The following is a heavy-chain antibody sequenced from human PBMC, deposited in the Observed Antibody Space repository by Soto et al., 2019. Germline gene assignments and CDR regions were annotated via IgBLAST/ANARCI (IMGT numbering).Heavy chain of an antibody. J-gene: IGHJ4*02. CDR3: ASLRYCSSTSCYHFDY. V-gene: IGHV1-69*13. CDR1: GGTFSSYA. Sequence: ASVKVSCKASGGTFSSYAISWVRQAPGQGLEWMGGIIPIFGTANYAQKFQGRVTITADESTSTAYMELSSLRSEDTAVYYCASLRYCSSTSCYHFDYWGQGTLVTVSS. CDR2: IIPIFGTA. D-gene: IGHD2-2*01.